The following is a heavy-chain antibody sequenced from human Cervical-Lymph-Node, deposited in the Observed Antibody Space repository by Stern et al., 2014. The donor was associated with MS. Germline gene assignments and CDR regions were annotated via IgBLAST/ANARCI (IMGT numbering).Heavy chain of an antibody. J-gene: IGHJ4*02. CDR2: ISSRATNI. V-gene: IGHV3-21*01. Sequence: VQLVESGGGLVKPGGSLRLSCTVSGFTFSSYTLNWVRQAPGMGLEWVSSISSRATNIYYTDSLKGRFTISRDNAKNSLYLQMNSLRAEDTAVYYCAREVADSGYFDSWGQGTLVTVSS. CDR3: AREVADSGYFDS. D-gene: IGHD6-25*01. CDR1: GFTFSSYT.